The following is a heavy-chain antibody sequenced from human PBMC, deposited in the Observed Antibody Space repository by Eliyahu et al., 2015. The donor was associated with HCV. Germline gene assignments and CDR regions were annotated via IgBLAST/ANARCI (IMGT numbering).Heavy chain of an antibody. D-gene: IGHD2-15*01. CDR2: LSSSGST. J-gene: IGHJ5*02. CDR3: AREWVVAKWGWFDP. CDR1: XGSIXGSGXIXX. V-gene: IGHV4-39*07. Sequence: QVQLQESGPGLVKPSETLSXXCTVSXGSIXGSGXIXXWXWVRQPPGKGLEWIASLSSSGSTYYSPSLKSRVTISVDTSKNQFSLSLRSVTAADTAVYYCAREWVVAKWGWFDPWGQGTLVTVSS.